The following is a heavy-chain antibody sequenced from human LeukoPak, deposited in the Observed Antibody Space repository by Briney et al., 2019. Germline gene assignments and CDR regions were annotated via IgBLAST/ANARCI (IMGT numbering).Heavy chain of an antibody. CDR3: AKDSALYCSSTSCYTGLDY. CDR2: IRYDGSNK. D-gene: IGHD2-2*02. Sequence: GGSLRLSCAVSGFTFSSYGMHWVRQAPGKGLEWVAFIRYDGSNKYYADSVKGRFTISRDNSKNTLYLQMNSLRAEDTAVYYCAKDSALYCSSTSCYTGLDYWGQGTLVTVSS. J-gene: IGHJ4*02. V-gene: IGHV3-30*02. CDR1: GFTFSSYG.